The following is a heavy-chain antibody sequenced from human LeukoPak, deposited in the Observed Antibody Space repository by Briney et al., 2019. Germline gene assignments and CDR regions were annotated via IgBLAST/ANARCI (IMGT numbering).Heavy chain of an antibody. CDR3: TRPHKGYNWNDARAFDI. J-gene: IGHJ3*02. CDR1: GFTFSGSA. D-gene: IGHD1-20*01. V-gene: IGHV3-73*01. Sequence: PGASLRLSCAASGFTFSGSAMHWVRQASGKGLEWVGRIRSKANGYATAYAASVKGRFTISRDDSKNTAYLQMNSLKTEDTAVYYCTRPHKGYNWNDARAFDIWGQGTMVTVSS. CDR2: IRSKANGYAT.